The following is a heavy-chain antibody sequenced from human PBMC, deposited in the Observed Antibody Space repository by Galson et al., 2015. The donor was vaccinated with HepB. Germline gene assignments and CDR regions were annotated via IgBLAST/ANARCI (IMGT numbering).Heavy chain of an antibody. Sequence: SLRLSCAASGFTFSSYAMSWVRQAPGKGLEWVSAISGSGGSTYYADSVKGRFTISRDNSKNTLYLQMNSLRAEDTAVYYCAKDPSCGGDCWGYFDYWGQGTLVTVSS. CDR3: AKDPSCGGDCWGYFDY. V-gene: IGHV3-23*01. CDR2: ISGSGGST. D-gene: IGHD2-21*02. J-gene: IGHJ4*02. CDR1: GFTFSSYA.